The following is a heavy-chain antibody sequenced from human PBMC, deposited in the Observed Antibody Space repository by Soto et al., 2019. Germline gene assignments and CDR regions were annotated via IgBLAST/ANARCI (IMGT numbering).Heavy chain of an antibody. CDR2: MNPNSGHT. V-gene: IGHV1-8*01. J-gene: IGHJ5*02. CDR1: GYTFTNYD. Sequence: QVQLVQSGAEVKKPGASVKVSCKACGYTFTNYDINWMRQATGQGLEWMGWMNPNSGHTNYAQKFQGRVTMTRNTSISTAYMELTSLRSEDTAMYYCASGMSTTWGQGTLVTVSS. CDR3: ASGMSTT. D-gene: IGHD2-2*01.